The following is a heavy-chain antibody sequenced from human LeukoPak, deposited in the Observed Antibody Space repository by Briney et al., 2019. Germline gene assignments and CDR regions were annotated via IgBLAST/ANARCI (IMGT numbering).Heavy chain of an antibody. D-gene: IGHD6-13*01. V-gene: IGHV4-4*07. CDR1: GGSFSSYY. J-gene: IGHJ4*02. CDR2: IFTSGTT. CDR3: AQGTPGSSNWY. Sequence: SETLSLTCTVSGGSFSSYYLNWIRQPAGKGLEWIGSIFTSGTTNYNPSLKSRVTMTVDTSKNQFSLRLSSVTAADTAVYYCAQGTPGSSNWYWGQGTLVTVSS.